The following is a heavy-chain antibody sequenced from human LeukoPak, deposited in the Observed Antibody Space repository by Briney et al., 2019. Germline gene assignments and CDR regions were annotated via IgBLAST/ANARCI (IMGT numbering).Heavy chain of an antibody. Sequence: PGGSLRLSCAASGITFSTYGMYWVRQAPGKGLEWVAVISHDGNNKYYSDSVKGRFTISRDNSENTLSLQMNSLRAEDTAVYYCAATFGIQLWSFYYFDYWGQGTLVTVSS. J-gene: IGHJ4*02. D-gene: IGHD5-18*01. CDR3: AATFGIQLWSFYYFDY. V-gene: IGHV3-30*03. CDR1: GITFSTYG. CDR2: ISHDGNNK.